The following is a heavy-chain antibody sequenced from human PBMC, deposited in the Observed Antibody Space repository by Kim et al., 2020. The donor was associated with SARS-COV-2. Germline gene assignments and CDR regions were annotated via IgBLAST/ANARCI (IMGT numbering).Heavy chain of an antibody. CDR1: GFIASAAY. J-gene: IGHJ4*02. V-gene: IGHV3-53*01. CDR2: IYSGGSS. Sequence: GGSLRLSCAASGFIASAAYMSWVRQAPGKGLEWVSVIYSGGSSYYADSLKGRFTVSRDNSQNTLYLQMNILRAEDPAVYYCARINTIFGVVITNPGGFDLWGQGTLVTVSS. CDR3: ARINTIFGVVITNPGGFDL. D-gene: IGHD3-3*01.